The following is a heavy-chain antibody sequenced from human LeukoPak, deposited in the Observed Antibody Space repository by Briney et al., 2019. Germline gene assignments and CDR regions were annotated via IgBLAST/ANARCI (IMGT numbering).Heavy chain of an antibody. Sequence: SETLSLPCAVYGGSLRGYYWSWIRQPPGKGLEGIGEINHSGCTNYNSSLKSRVTISADTTNNQFSLKLSSVTAADTAVYYCANASTGYSSSWANYYYYYYMDVWGKGTTVTVSS. CDR3: ANASTGYSSSWANYYYYYYMDV. D-gene: IGHD6-13*01. CDR1: GGSLRGYY. J-gene: IGHJ6*03. V-gene: IGHV4-34*01. CDR2: INHSGCT.